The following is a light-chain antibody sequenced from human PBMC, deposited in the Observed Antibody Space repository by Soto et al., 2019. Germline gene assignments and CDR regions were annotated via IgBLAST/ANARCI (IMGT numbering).Light chain of an antibody. CDR2: GAS. V-gene: IGKV3-20*01. CDR1: QSICSSC. CDR3: QQYGNSPPYT. J-gene: IGKJ2*01. Sequence: EIVLTQSPGTLSLSPGEGATLSCRAIQSICSSCLAWYQQKPGQAPRLLIYGASSRATGIPDRFSGSGSGTDFTLTISRLEPEDFAVYYCQQYGNSPPYTFGQGTKLEIK.